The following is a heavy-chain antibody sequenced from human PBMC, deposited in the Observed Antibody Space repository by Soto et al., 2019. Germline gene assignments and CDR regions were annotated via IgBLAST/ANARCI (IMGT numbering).Heavy chain of an antibody. J-gene: IGHJ2*01. Sequence: EVQLVESGGGLVQPGGSLRLSCAASGFTFSSYWMSWVRQAPGKGLEWVANIKQDGSEKYYVDSVKGRFTISRDNAKNSLYLQMNSLRAEDTAVYYCARDFNPRNYYDSSGYTRGDWYFDLWGRGTLVTVSS. CDR1: GFTFSSYW. CDR2: IKQDGSEK. D-gene: IGHD3-22*01. CDR3: ARDFNPRNYYDSSGYTRGDWYFDL. V-gene: IGHV3-7*01.